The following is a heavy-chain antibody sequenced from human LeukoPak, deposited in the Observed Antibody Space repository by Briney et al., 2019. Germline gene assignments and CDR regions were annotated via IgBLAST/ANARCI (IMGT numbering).Heavy chain of an antibody. CDR3: AKDCPARY. D-gene: IGHD6-6*01. J-gene: IGHJ4*02. CDR1: GFTCXSXA. CDR2: ISGSGGST. V-gene: IGHV3-23*01. Sequence: GSLRLSCXXXGFTCXSXAMSWVRQAPGKGLEWVSAISGSGGSTYYADSVKGRFTISRDNSKNTLYLQMNSLRAEDTAVYYCAKDCPARYWGQGTLVTVSS.